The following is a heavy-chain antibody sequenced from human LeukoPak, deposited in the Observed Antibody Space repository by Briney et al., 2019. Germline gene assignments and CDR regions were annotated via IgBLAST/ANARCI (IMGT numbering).Heavy chain of an antibody. V-gene: IGHV4-59*01. CDR2: IYYSGST. CDR1: GGSISSYY. J-gene: IGHJ4*02. D-gene: IGHD3-10*01. CDR3: ARDYYGSGALDY. Sequence: SETLSLTCTVSGGSISSYYWSWIRQPPGKGLEWIGYIYYSGSTNYNPSLKSRVTISVDTSKNQFSLKLSSVTAADTAVYYCARDYYGSGALDYWGRGTLVTVSS.